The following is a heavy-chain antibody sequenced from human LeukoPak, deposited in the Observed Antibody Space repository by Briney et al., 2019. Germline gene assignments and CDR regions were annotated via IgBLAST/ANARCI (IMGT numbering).Heavy chain of an antibody. V-gene: IGHV3-30-3*01. CDR3: ARGVVVPAATKPDY. Sequence: GGSLRLSCAASGFTFSSYAMHWVRQAPGKGLEWVAVISYDGSNKYYADSVKGRFTISRDDSKNTLYLQMNSLRAEDTAVYYCARGVVVPAATKPDYWGQGTLVTVSS. CDR1: GFTFSSYA. J-gene: IGHJ4*02. D-gene: IGHD2-2*01. CDR2: ISYDGSNK.